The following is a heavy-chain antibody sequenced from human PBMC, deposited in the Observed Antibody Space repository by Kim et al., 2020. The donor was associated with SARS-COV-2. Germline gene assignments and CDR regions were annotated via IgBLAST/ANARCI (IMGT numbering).Heavy chain of an antibody. CDR2: TYYRSKWYN. V-gene: IGHV6-1*01. D-gene: IGHD2-21*02. CDR1: GDSVSTNTAA. Sequence: SQTLSLTCVISGDSVSTNTAAWNWIRQSPSRGLEWLVRTYYRSKWYNDYAGSVKSRIIINSDTSKNHFSLQLNSVTPEDTAVYYFARDLRAYCRGNCLGTSFDIWGLETMALVSS. CDR3: ARDLRAYCRGNCLGTSFDI. J-gene: IGHJ3*02.